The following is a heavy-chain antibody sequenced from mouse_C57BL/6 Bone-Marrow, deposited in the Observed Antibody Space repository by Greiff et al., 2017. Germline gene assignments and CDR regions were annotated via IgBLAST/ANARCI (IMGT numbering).Heavy chain of an antibody. D-gene: IGHD2-3*01. Sequence: EVQLQQSGPELVKPGASVKISCKASGYTFTDYYMNWVKQSHGKSLEWIGDINPNNGGTSYNQKFKGKATLTVDKYSSTAFMELRSLTSEDSAGYYCARETGYSAWFAYWGQGTLVTVSA. CDR2: INPNNGGT. CDR1: GYTFTDYY. V-gene: IGHV1-26*01. CDR3: ARETGYSAWFAY. J-gene: IGHJ3*01.